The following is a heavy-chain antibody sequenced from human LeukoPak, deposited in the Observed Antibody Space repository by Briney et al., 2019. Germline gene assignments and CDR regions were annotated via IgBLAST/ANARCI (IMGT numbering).Heavy chain of an antibody. CDR3: AKVRDTRDWYKDAFDI. J-gene: IGHJ3*02. D-gene: IGHD6-19*01. Sequence: PGGSLRLSCAASGFTFTSYAMSWVRQAPGKGLEWVSAITGTGGSTYYAASVKGRFTVSRDNSKNTLYLQMSSLRAEDTAMYYCAKVRDTRDWYKDAFDISGQGTRVTVSS. CDR1: GFTFTSYA. CDR2: ITGTGGST. V-gene: IGHV3-23*01.